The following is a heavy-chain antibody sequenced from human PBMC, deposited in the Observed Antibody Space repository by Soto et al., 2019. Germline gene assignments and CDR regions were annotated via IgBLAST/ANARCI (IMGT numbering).Heavy chain of an antibody. J-gene: IGHJ4*02. CDR1: GGTFSSYA. D-gene: IGHD3-22*01. V-gene: IGHV1-69*13. CDR3: ARSIYYDSSGYPYYFGY. Sequence: GASVKVSCKASGGTFSSYAISWVRQAPGQGLEWMGGIIPILGTANYAQKFQGRVTITADESTSTAYMELSSLRSEDTAVYYCARSIYYDSSGYPYYFGYWGQGTLVTVSS. CDR2: IIPILGTA.